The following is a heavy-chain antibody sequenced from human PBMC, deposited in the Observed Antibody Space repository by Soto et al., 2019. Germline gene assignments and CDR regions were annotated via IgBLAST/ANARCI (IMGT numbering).Heavy chain of an antibody. CDR3: STAHYDFWSGYKGNNWFDP. CDR2: FDPEDGET. J-gene: IGHJ5*02. CDR1: GYTLTELS. D-gene: IGHD3-3*01. Sequence: ASVKVSCKVSGYTLTELSMHWVRQAPGKGLKWMGGFDPEDGETIYAQKFQGRVTMTEDTSTDTAYMELSSLRSEDTAVYYCSTAHYDFWSGYKGNNWFDPWGQGTLVTVSS. V-gene: IGHV1-24*01.